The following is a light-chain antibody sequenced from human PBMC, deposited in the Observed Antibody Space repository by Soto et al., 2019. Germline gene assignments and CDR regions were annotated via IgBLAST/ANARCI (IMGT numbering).Light chain of an antibody. CDR3: QQYKNWPPFT. J-gene: IGKJ3*01. CDR1: QSVSTN. V-gene: IGKV3-15*01. CDR2: TAS. Sequence: EIVMTQSPATLSVSPGERVTLSCRASQSVSTNLAWYQQKPGQAPRLLIYTASTRVTGIPARISGSGSGTEFTLTISNLQSEDFAVYYCQQYKNWPPFTFGPGTKVEIK.